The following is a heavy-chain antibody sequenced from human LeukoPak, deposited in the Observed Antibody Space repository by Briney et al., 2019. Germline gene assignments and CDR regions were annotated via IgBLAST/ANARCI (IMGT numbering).Heavy chain of an antibody. CDR3: TTDLNYFDP. D-gene: IGHD1-7*01. V-gene: IGHV3-15*01. CDR1: GFTFSSYW. CDR2: IKSKTDGGTT. J-gene: IGHJ5*02. Sequence: GGSLRLSCAASGFTFSSYWMQWVRQAPGKGLEWVGRIKSKTDGGTTDFAAPVKGRFTISRDDPENTLYLQMNSLKTEDTAVYYCTTDLNYFDPWGQGTLVTVSS.